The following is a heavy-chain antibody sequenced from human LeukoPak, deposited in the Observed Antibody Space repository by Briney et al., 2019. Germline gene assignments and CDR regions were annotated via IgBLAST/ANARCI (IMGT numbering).Heavy chain of an antibody. CDR1: GFTVSSNY. CDR3: ARGRYDSSGSWYFDY. D-gene: IGHD3-22*01. J-gene: IGHJ4*02. CDR2: LYSGGNT. Sequence: PGGSLRLSCAASGFTVSSNYMNWVRQAPGEGLEWVSILYSGGNTYYADSVKGRFTISRDNSKNTLYLQMNSLRAEDTAVYYCARGRYDSSGSWYFDYWGQGTLVTVSS. V-gene: IGHV3-53*01.